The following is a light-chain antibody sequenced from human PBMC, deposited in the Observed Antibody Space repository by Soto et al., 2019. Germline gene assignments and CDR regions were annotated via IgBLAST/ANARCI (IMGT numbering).Light chain of an antibody. CDR1: SSDVGGYNY. CDR2: EVS. CDR3: SSYTSSSTEV. J-gene: IGLJ1*01. Sequence: QSVLTQPASVSGSPGQSITISCTGTSSDVGGYNYVSWYQQHPGKAPKLMIYEVSNRPSGVSNRFSGSKSGNTASLTISGLQAEDEADYYCSSYTSSSTEVCANGTKDT. V-gene: IGLV2-14*01.